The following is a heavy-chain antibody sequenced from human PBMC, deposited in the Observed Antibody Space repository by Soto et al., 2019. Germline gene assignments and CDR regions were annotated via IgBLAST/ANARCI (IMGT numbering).Heavy chain of an antibody. CDR2: IKSHTDGGAT. V-gene: IGHV3-15*07. J-gene: IGHJ4*02. CDR3: ATAPGYWASAPLDY. D-gene: IGHD6-25*01. Sequence: EVQLVESGGGFVKPGGSLRLSCAVSGLSFTNAWMNWIRQAPGKGLEWVARIKSHTDGGATDYAAPLKGRFTISRDDSRNTLFLQMNSLNTEDTAVYFCATAPGYWASAPLDYWGQGTLVTVSS. CDR1: GLSFTNAW.